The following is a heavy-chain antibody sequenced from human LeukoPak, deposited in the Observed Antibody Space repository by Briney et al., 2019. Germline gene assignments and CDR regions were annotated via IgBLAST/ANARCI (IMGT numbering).Heavy chain of an antibody. CDR3: ARAEESIAAAGAIDY. D-gene: IGHD6-13*01. CDR1: GGSISSYY. CDR2: SYYSGST. V-gene: IGHV4-59*01. Sequence: PSQTLSLTCTVSGGSISSYYCSWIRQPPAKGQGLIGYSYYSGSTNYNPSLNSRVTISVDTSKTQFSLKLSSVTAADTAVYYCARAEESIAAAGAIDYWGQGTLVTVSS. J-gene: IGHJ4*02.